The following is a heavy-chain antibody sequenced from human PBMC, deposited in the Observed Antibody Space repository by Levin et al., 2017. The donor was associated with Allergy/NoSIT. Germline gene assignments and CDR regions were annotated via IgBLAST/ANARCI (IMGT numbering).Heavy chain of an antibody. CDR1: GFTFDDYG. V-gene: IGHV3-20*04. J-gene: IGHJ4*02. CDR3: ARDASLWSGSGLDY. D-gene: IGHD3-10*02. Sequence: GGSLRLSCAASGFTFDDYGMSWVRQAPGKGLEWVSGINWNGGSTGYADSVKGRFTISRDNAKNSLYLQMNSLRAEDTALYYCARDASLWSGSGLDYWGQGTLVTVSS. CDR2: INWNGGST.